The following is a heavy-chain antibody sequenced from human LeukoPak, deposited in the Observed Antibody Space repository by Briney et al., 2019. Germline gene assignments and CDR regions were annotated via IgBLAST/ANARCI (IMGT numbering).Heavy chain of an antibody. Sequence: SETLSLTCTVSGASINSYYWSWIRQPPGKGLEWIEYIHYSGNTNYNPSLKSRVTLSVDTSKNQFSLRLSSVSAADTAVYYCATVEVGTSDIWGQGTMVTVTS. J-gene: IGHJ3*02. CDR3: ATVEVGTSDI. V-gene: IGHV4-59*01. D-gene: IGHD2-21*01. CDR2: IHYSGNT. CDR1: GASINSYY.